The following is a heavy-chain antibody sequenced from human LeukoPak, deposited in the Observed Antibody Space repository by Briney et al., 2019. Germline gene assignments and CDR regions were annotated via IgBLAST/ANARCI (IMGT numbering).Heavy chain of an antibody. J-gene: IGHJ3*02. D-gene: IGHD3-10*01. CDR3: ATVGRDYYCSGSYYKPLSFHFDI. Sequence: GASVKVSCKVSGYTLTELSMHWVRQAPGKGLEWMGGFDPEDGETIYAQKFQGRVTMTEDTSTDTAYMELSSLRSEDTAVYYCATVGRDYYCSGSYYKPLSFHFDIWGQGTMVTVSS. V-gene: IGHV1-24*01. CDR2: FDPEDGET. CDR1: GYTLTELS.